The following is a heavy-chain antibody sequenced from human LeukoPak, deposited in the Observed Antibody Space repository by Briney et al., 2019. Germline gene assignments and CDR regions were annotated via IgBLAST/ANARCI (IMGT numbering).Heavy chain of an antibody. Sequence: SETLSLTCAVYGESFDGFYWNWIRQSPGKGLEWIGDINYSGMSDYNPALKSRVAISADSSKRQFSLDLTSVTAADTAVYYCAIRLATSRLATATTWFDPWGQGTLVSVSS. V-gene: IGHV4-34*01. CDR2: INYSGMS. CDR1: GESFDGFY. D-gene: IGHD3-9*01. CDR3: AIRLATSRLATATTWFDP. J-gene: IGHJ5*02.